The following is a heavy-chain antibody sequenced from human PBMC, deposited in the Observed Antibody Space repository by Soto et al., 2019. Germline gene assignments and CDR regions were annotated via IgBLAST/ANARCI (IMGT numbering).Heavy chain of an antibody. D-gene: IGHD5-12*01. CDR2: IWHSGSPQ. CDR1: GFDFSMSG. CDR3: ARAFQRGDSRGPFDS. J-gene: IGHJ5*01. Sequence: QVHVVESGGGVVQPGRSLRLSCAASGFDFSMSGMHWVRQAPGKGLEWVALIWHSGSPQYYGDSVKGRFTISRDNSKNMVFLQMITLRAEDTGVYYCARAFQRGDSRGPFDSWGQGALVTVSS. V-gene: IGHV3-33*01.